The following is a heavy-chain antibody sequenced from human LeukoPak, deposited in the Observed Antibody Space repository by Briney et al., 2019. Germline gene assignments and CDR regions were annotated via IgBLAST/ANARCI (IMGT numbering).Heavy chain of an antibody. CDR2: IYYSGNT. J-gene: IGHJ4*02. D-gene: IGHD5-24*01. Sequence: KASVPLSLPCTVSGGPISSSSYYWRWVRQPPGKGLAWIGSIYYSGNTYYNPSLKSRVTISVATSKNQFSLKLSSVTAADTAVYYCARTVEMATIDYWGQGTLVTVSS. CDR1: GGPISSSSYY. V-gene: IGHV4-39*01. CDR3: ARTVEMATIDY.